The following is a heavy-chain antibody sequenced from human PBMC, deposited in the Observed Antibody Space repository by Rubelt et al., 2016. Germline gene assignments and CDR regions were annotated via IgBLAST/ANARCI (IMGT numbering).Heavy chain of an antibody. CDR2: INHSGST. Sequence: QVQLQQWGAGLLKPSETLSLTCAVYGGSFTDYYWTWIRQPPGKGLEWIGEINHSGSTNYNSSLKSRATISVDTSKSQFSLRLNSVTAADTALYYCARHHKLSYDYVWGTYRGYFDYWGQGTLVTVSS. CDR1: GGSFTDYY. J-gene: IGHJ4*02. CDR3: ARHHKLSYDYVWGTYRGYFDY. D-gene: IGHD3-16*02. V-gene: IGHV4-34*01.